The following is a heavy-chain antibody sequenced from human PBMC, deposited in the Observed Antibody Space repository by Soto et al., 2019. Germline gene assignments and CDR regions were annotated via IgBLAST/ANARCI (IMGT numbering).Heavy chain of an antibody. Sequence: GASVKVSCKASGYTFTSYGISWVRQAPGQGLEWMGWISAYTGNTNYAQKLQGRVTMTTDTSTSTAYMELRSLRSDDTAVYYCERDPTYGRDYYYGMDVWGQGTTVTVSS. CDR2: ISAYTGNT. J-gene: IGHJ6*02. D-gene: IGHD1-26*01. V-gene: IGHV1-18*01. CDR1: GYTFTSYG. CDR3: ERDPTYGRDYYYGMDV.